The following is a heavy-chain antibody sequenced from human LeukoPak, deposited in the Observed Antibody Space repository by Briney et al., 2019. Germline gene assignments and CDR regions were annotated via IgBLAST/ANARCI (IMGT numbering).Heavy chain of an antibody. CDR1: RYIFTSYG. D-gene: IGHD3-16*02. J-gene: IGHJ5*02. Sequence: GASVKVSCKTARYIFTSYGISWVRQAPGQGLEWMGWINPNSGGTNYAQKFQGRVTMTRDTSISTAYMELSRLRSDDTAVYYCARSAYDYVWGSYRYNWFDPWGQGTLVTVSS. CDR3: ARSAYDYVWGSYRYNWFDP. CDR2: INPNSGGT. V-gene: IGHV1-2*02.